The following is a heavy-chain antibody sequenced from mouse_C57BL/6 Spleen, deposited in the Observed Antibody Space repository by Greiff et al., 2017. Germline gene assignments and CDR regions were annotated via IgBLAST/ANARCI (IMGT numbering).Heavy chain of an antibody. Sequence: QVQLQQSGPELVKPGASVKISCKASGYAFSSSWMNWVKQRPGKGLEWIGRIYPGDGDTNYNGKFKGKATLTADNSSSTAYMQLSSLTSADSAVYFCERVMAAENWGQGTLVTVSA. CDR3: ERVMAAEN. V-gene: IGHV1-82*01. CDR1: GYAFSSSW. CDR2: IYPGDGDT. J-gene: IGHJ3*01. D-gene: IGHD2-3*01.